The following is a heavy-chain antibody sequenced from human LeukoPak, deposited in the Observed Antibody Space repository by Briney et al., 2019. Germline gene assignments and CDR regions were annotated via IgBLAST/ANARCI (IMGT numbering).Heavy chain of an antibody. V-gene: IGHV4-38-2*02. CDR1: GGSFSGYY. D-gene: IGHD5-18*01. CDR2: IYHSGST. Sequence: SETLSLTCAVYGGSFSGYYWGWIRQPPGKGLEWIGTIYHSGSTYYNPSLKSRVTISLDTSKNQFSLKLSSVTAADTAVYYCARDGPRRPEDTAMVIAPSLLGDAFDIWGQGTMVTVSS. J-gene: IGHJ3*02. CDR3: ARDGPRRPEDTAMVIAPSLLGDAFDI.